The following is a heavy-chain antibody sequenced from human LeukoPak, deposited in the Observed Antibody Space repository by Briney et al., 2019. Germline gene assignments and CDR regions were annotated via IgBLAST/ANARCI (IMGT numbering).Heavy chain of an antibody. J-gene: IGHJ4*02. CDR1: GFTVSSNY. Sequence: GGSLRLSCAASGFTVSSNYMSWVRQAPGKGLEWVGRIKSKTDVGTTDSAATVKGRFTISRADSKNTLYLQMNSLKTEDTAVYYCTTRAGCSGGSCYSSPSHWGQGTLVTVSS. V-gene: IGHV3-15*01. D-gene: IGHD2-15*01. CDR3: TTRAGCSGGSCYSSPSH. CDR2: IKSKTDVGTT.